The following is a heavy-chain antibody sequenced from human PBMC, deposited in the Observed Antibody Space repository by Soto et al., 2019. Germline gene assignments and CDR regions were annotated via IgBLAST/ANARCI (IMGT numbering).Heavy chain of an antibody. CDR2: INHSGST. CDR3: AKETYGSGSYLFDP. J-gene: IGHJ5*02. CDR1: GGSFSGYY. D-gene: IGHD3-10*01. V-gene: IGHV4-34*01. Sequence: SETLSLTCAVYGGSFSGYYWSWIRQPPGKGLEWIGEINHSGSTNYNPSLKSRVTISVDTSKNQFSLKLSSVTAADTAVYYCAKETYGSGSYLFDPWGQGTLVTVSS.